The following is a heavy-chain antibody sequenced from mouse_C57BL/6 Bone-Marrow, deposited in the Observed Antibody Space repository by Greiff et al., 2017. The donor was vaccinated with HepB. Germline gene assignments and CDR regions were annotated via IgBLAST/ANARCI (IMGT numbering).Heavy chain of an antibody. CDR2: IDPSDSYT. Sequence: VKLQQPGAELVMPGASVKLSCKASGYTFTSYWMHWVKQRPGQGLEWIGEIDPSDSYTNYNQKFKGKSTLTVDKSSSTAYMQLSSLTSEDSAVYYCARSGGSSYWFAYWGQGTLVTVSA. D-gene: IGHD1-1*01. CDR3: ARSGGSSYWFAY. J-gene: IGHJ3*01. CDR1: GYTFTSYW. V-gene: IGHV1-69*01.